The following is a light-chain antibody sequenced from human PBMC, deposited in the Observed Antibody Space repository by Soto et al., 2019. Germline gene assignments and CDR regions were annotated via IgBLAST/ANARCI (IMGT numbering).Light chain of an antibody. V-gene: IGKV3-15*01. J-gene: IGKJ2*01. CDR2: GAS. Sequence: EIVMTQSPATLSVSPGERATLSCRASQSVSSNLAWYQQKPGQAPRLLIYGASTRATGIPARFSGSGSGTEFTPTISSLQSEDFALYYCQQYNNWPYTFGQGTKLEIK. CDR1: QSVSSN. CDR3: QQYNNWPYT.